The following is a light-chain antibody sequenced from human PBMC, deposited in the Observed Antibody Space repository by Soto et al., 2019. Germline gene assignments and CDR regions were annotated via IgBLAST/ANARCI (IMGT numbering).Light chain of an antibody. V-gene: IGLV2-14*01. CDR2: EVN. CDR1: SSDVGAYNY. CDR3: SSYTSSKSGV. Sequence: QSALTQPASVSGSPRQSITISCTGTSSDVGAYNYVSWYQQYPGKAPKLMIYEVNNRPSGVSNRFSGSKSGNTASLTISGLQAEDEADYYCSSYTSSKSGVFGGGTKLTVL. J-gene: IGLJ3*02.